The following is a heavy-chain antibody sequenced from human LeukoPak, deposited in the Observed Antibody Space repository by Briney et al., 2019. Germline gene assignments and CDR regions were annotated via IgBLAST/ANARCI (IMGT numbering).Heavy chain of an antibody. CDR2: ISGRGNTI. Sequence: GGSLRLSCAASGFTFSSYNMNWVRQAPGKGLEWVSYISGRGNTIKYADSVKGRFTISRDNGKNSLYLHMSSLRAEDTAVYYCARDPPALEDFDYWGQGTQVTVTS. V-gene: IGHV3-48*04. J-gene: IGHJ4*02. CDR1: GFTFSSYN. CDR3: ARDPPALEDFDY.